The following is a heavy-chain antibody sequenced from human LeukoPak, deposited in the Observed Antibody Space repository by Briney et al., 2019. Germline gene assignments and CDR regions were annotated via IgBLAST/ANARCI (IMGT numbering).Heavy chain of an antibody. CDR2: IYSGGST. CDR1: GFTVSSNY. Sequence: GGSLRLSCAAAGFTVSSNYMSWVRQAPGGGLEWVSVIYSGGSTYYAASVKGTFTIYREHSKHTPYLQMNSLRAEDTAVYSCARAPGYWGQGTLVTVSS. CDR3: ARAPGY. V-gene: IGHV3-53*01. J-gene: IGHJ4*02.